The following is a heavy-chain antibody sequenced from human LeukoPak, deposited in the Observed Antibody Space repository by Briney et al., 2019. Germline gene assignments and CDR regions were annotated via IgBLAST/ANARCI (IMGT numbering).Heavy chain of an antibody. V-gene: IGHV3-23*01. D-gene: IGHD3/OR15-3a*01. CDR3: ANGGLVIPFDY. J-gene: IGHJ4*02. Sequence: GGSLRLSCAASGFTVSSNYMSWVRQAPGKGLEWVSAISGSGGSTYYADSVKGRFTISRDNSKNTLYLQMNSLRAEDTAVYYCANGGLVIPFDYWGQGTLVTVSS. CDR1: GFTVSSNY. CDR2: ISGSGGST.